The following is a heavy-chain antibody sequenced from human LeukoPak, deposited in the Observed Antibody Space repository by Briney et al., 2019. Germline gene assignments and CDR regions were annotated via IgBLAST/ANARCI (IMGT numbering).Heavy chain of an antibody. CDR3: ARGYFARGFDT. V-gene: IGHV6-1*01. D-gene: IGHD3-10*01. CDR2: TYYNSKWYN. Sequence: SQTLSLTCAISGDSVSTNAWNWIRQSPARGLEWLGRTYYNSKWYNEYALSVKSRITISPDTSKNQFSLQLSSVTPEDTAVYFCARGYFARGFDTWGQGTLVTVSS. CDR1: GDSVSTNA. J-gene: IGHJ5*02.